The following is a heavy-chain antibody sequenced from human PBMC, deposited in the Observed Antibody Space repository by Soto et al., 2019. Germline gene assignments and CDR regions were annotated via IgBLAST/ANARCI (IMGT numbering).Heavy chain of an antibody. CDR1: GYTFTNNV. CDR2: VNAGNDNT. V-gene: IGHV1-3*01. J-gene: IGHJ4*02. CDR3: AREVPYGYSRFDY. D-gene: IGHD5-18*01. Sequence: ASVKVSCKTSGYTFTNNVIHWVSQAPGQRLEWMGWVNAGNDNTKWSREFQGRLTLTKDTSATTAYMELSSLTSEDTAIYFCAREVPYGYSRFDYWGQGTLVTVSS.